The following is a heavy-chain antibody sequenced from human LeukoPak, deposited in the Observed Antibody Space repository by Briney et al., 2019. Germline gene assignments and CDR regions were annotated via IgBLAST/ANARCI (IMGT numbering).Heavy chain of an antibody. J-gene: IGHJ1*01. Sequence: PSETLSLTCTVSGGSLSSDYWSWIRQPPGKGLEWIGYIYRFGNTDYNPSLMRRVTISLDTSKKQLSLNLTSVTAADTAVYYCAGRGQRYFRDWGQGTLVTVSS. CDR2: IYRFGNT. CDR3: AGRGQRYFRD. CDR1: GGSLSSDY. V-gene: IGHV4-4*08.